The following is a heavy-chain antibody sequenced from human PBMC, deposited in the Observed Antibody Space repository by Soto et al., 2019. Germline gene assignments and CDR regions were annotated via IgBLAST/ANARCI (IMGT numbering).Heavy chain of an antibody. J-gene: IGHJ4*02. CDR2: ISYDGSNK. CDR1: GFTFSSYA. D-gene: IGHD1-7*01. V-gene: IGHV3-30-3*01. CDR3: ARDGVAGTTYHYFDY. Sequence: QVQLVESGGGVVQPGRSLRLSCAASGFTFSSYAMHWVRQAPGKGLEWVAVISYDGSNKYYADSVKGRFTISRDNSKNTLYLQMNSLRADDTAVYYCARDGVAGTTYHYFDYWGQGTLVTVSS.